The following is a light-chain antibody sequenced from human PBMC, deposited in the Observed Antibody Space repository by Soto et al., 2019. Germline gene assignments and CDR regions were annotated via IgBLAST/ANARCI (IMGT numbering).Light chain of an antibody. CDR3: LSADTFPRS. CDR1: QGISTW. Sequence: DIQMTQSPSSVSASVGDRVTITCRASQGISTWLAWYQHKPGKAPKLLIYAASRLQSGVPSRFSCSGSGTDFTLTISILQPDDFATYYCLSADTFPRSFGPGTKVEIK. J-gene: IGKJ3*01. V-gene: IGKV1-12*01. CDR2: AAS.